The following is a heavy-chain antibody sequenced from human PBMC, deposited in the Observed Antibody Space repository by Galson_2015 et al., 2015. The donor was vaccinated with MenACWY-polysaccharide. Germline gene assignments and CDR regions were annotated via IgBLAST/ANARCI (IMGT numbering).Heavy chain of an antibody. D-gene: IGHD3-22*01. V-gene: IGHV4-34*01. CDR2: VNHSGKT. CDR1: GGSFTNYY. CDR3: ARAWSSGYYFQY. J-gene: IGHJ4*02. Sequence: ETLSLTCAVSGGSFTNYYWAWIRQTAEKGLEWLGEVNHSGKTNHNPSLRRRLTISVDTSQNQFFLQLTSVTAADTATYYCARAWSSGYYFQYWGQGTLVAVSS.